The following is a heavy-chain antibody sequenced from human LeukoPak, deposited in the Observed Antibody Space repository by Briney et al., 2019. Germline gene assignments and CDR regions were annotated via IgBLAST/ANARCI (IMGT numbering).Heavy chain of an antibody. CDR1: GFSFSNHA. CDR2: ISGRGTKT. J-gene: IGHJ4*02. CDR3: AKDHNSGYDYYDY. Sequence: GGSLRLSCAASGFSFSNHAMAWVRQAPGKGPEWVSEISGRGTKTDYADSVKGRFTISRDNSKNTLYLQMNTLRAEDTAVYYCAKDHNSGYDYYDYWGQGTLVIVSS. V-gene: IGHV3-23*01. D-gene: IGHD5-12*01.